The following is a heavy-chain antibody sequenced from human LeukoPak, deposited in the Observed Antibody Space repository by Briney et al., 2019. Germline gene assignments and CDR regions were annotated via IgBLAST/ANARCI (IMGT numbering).Heavy chain of an antibody. J-gene: IGHJ3*02. CDR2: ISSSGSTI. D-gene: IGHD3-9*01. CDR3: AREFSGYDILTGYYRGAFDI. CDR1: GFTFSDYY. V-gene: IGHV3-11*04. Sequence: GGSLRLSCAASGFTFSDYYMSWLRQAPGKGLEWVSYISSSGSTIYYADSVKGRFTISRDNAKNSLYLQMNSLRAEDTAVYYCAREFSGYDILTGYYRGAFDIWGQGTMATGSS.